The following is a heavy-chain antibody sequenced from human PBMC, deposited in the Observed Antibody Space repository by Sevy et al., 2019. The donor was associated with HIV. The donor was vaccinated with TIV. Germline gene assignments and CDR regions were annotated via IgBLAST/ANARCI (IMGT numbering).Heavy chain of an antibody. V-gene: IGHV5-10-1*01. D-gene: IGHD3-10*01. Sequence: GESLKISCKGSGYSFTTYWITWVRQMPGKGLEWMGRIDPSDSYTNYSPSFQGHVTISADKSTSTVYLQWSSLKASDTAMYYCARHLGYYDSGTYYDYFDYWGQGTLVTVSS. CDR1: GYSFTTYW. J-gene: IGHJ4*02. CDR2: IDPSDSYT. CDR3: ARHLGYYDSGTYYDYFDY.